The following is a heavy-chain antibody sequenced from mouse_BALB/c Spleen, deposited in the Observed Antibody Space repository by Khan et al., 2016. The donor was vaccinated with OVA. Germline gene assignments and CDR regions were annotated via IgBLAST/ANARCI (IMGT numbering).Heavy chain of an antibody. D-gene: IGHD2-14*01. J-gene: IGHJ3*01. Sequence: QVQLKQSGAELARPGASVKMSCKASGYTFTTYTIHWVKQRPGQGLEWIGYIIPSSDYTNYNQNFKDKATLTADKSSSTACMQLSSLTSEDSAVYYCAREGAYYRADGWFAYWGQGTLVTVSA. CDR2: IIPSSDYT. CDR3: AREGAYYRADGWFAY. V-gene: IGHV1-4*01. CDR1: GYTFTTYT.